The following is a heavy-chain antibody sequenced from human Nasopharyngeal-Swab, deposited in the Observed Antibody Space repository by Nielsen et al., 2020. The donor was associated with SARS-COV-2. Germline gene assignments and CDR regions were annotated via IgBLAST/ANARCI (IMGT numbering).Heavy chain of an antibody. CDR2: IWYDGSNK. J-gene: IGHJ4*02. D-gene: IGHD6-19*01. CDR3: AKDASGAVAAIDY. V-gene: IGHV3-30*02. CDR1: GFTFSSYG. Sequence: GGSLRLSCAVSGFTFSSYGMHWVRQAPGKGLEWVAVIWYDGSNKYYADSVKGRFTISRDNSKNTLYLQMNSLRAEDTAVYYCAKDASGAVAAIDYWGQGTLVTVSS.